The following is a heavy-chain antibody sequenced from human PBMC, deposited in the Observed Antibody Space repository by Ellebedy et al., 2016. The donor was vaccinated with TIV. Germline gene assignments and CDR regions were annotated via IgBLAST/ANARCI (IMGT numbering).Heavy chain of an antibody. V-gene: IGHV3-21*01. J-gene: IGHJ5*02. CDR1: GFTFSSYS. D-gene: IGHD2-15*01. CDR3: AREAQRGLDDSLVFDP. Sequence: GESLKISCAASGFTFSSYSMNWVRQAPGKGLEWVSSISSSSSYIYYADSVKGRFTISRDNSKNTLYLQMNSLRAEDTAVYYCAREAQRGLDDSLVFDPWGQGTLVTVSS. CDR2: ISSSSSYI.